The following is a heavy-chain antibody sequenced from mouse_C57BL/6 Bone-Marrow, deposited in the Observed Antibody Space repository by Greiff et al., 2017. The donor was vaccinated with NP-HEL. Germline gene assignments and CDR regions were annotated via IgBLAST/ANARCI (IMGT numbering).Heavy chain of an antibody. CDR2: IHPSDSDT. D-gene: IGHD1-1*01. CDR1: GYTFTSYW. J-gene: IGHJ3*01. CDR3: AICHYYGSRVFAY. Sequence: QVQLKQPGAELVKPGASVKVSCKASGYTFTSYWMHWVKQRPGQGLEWIGRIHPSDSDTNYNQKFKGKATLTVDKSSSTAYMQLSSLTSEDSAVYYCAICHYYGSRVFAYWGQGTLVTVSA. V-gene: IGHV1-74*01.